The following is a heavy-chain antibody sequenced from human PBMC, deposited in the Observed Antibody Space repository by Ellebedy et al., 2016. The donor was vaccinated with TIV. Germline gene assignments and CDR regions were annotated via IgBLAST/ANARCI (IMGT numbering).Heavy chain of an antibody. Sequence: MPSETLSLTFAVYGGSFSGYYWSWIPQPPGKGLEWIGEINHSRITNSNPSLKSRVTISVDTSKNQFSLKLSSVTAADTAVYYCARWVAVAATYCDYWGQGTLVTVSS. V-gene: IGHV4-34*01. CDR1: GGSFSGYY. CDR2: INHSRIT. J-gene: IGHJ4*02. CDR3: ARWVAVAATYCDY. D-gene: IGHD6-19*01.